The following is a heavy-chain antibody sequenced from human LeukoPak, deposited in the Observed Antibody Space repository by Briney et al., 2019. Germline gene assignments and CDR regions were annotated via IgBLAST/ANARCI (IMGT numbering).Heavy chain of an antibody. CDR3: ARSCRILDIVATIRARLGGNGFDI. CDR1: GGSITSGDYS. D-gene: IGHD5-12*01. CDR2: IYYTGST. J-gene: IGHJ3*02. Sequence: PSQTLSLTCAVSGGSITSGDYSWNWIRQPPGKGVEWIGYIYYTGSTYYNPSLKSRVTISVDTSKNQFSLKLSSVTAAGTAVYYCARSCRILDIVATIRARLGGNGFDIWGQGTMVTVSS. V-gene: IGHV4-30-4*07.